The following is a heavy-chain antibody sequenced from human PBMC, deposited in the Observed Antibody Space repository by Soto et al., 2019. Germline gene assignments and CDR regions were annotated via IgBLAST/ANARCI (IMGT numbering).Heavy chain of an antibody. J-gene: IGHJ4*02. V-gene: IGHV3-64D*06. CDR2: ISSNGGST. D-gene: IGHD5-18*01. CDR3: VKGGGYSYGFFDY. Sequence: LRLSCSASGFTFSSYAMHWVRQAPGKGLEYVSAISSNGGSTYYADSVKGRFTISRDNSKNTLYLQMSSLRAEDTAVYYCVKGGGYSYGFFDYWGQGTLVTVSS. CDR1: GFTFSSYA.